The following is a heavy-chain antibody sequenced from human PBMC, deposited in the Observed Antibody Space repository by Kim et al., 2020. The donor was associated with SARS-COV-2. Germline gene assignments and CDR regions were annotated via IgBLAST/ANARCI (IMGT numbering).Heavy chain of an antibody. CDR3: ANCLSSGLDGV. J-gene: IGHJ6*02. CDR1: GFTFITYA. D-gene: IGHD3-16*01. Sequence: GGSLRLSCAASGFTFITYAMSWVRQTLGKGLEWVSTISRSGGNTYYADSVKGRFTISRDISKNTLYLHMSSLRAEDTAVYYCANCLSSGLDGVWGQGTTVTVSS. V-gene: IGHV3-23*01. CDR2: ISRSGGNT.